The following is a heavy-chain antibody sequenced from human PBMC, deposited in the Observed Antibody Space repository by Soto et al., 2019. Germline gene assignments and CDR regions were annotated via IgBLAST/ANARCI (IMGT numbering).Heavy chain of an antibody. CDR3: ARERGWIDY. V-gene: IGHV4-34*01. J-gene: IGHJ4*02. D-gene: IGHD2-15*01. CDR1: GGPFSGYY. CDR2: INHSGST. Sequence: QVQLQQWGAGLLKPSATLSPTSAFYGGPFSGYYGSWIVQPPGKGLEWIGEINHSGSTNYNPSLKSRVTISVDTSKNQFSLKLSSVTAADTAVYYCARERGWIDYCGQGTLVTVSS.